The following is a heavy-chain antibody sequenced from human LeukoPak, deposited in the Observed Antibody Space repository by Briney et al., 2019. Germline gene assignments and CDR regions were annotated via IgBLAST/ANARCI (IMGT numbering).Heavy chain of an antibody. J-gene: IGHJ4*02. CDR1: GFTFSSYA. CDR2: ISYDGSNK. V-gene: IGHV3-30*04. Sequence: PGGSLRLSCVASGFTFSSYAMHWGRQAPGKGLEWVAVISYDGSNKYYADSVKGRFTISRDNSKNTLYLQMNSLRAEDTAVYYCARSRVAAAGFDYWGQGTLVTVSS. D-gene: IGHD6-13*01. CDR3: ARSRVAAAGFDY.